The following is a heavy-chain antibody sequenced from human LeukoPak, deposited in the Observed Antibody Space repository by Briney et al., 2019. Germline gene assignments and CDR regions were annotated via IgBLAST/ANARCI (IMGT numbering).Heavy chain of an antibody. Sequence: GGSLRLSCAASGFTFSSYAMHWVRQAPGKGLEWVSAISGSGDSTYYADSVKGRFTISRDNSKNTLYLQMNSLRGEDTAVYYCAKDLGTSGWYCDYWGQGTLVTVSS. D-gene: IGHD6-19*01. CDR1: GFTFSSYA. CDR3: AKDLGTSGWYCDY. V-gene: IGHV3-23*01. J-gene: IGHJ4*02. CDR2: ISGSGDST.